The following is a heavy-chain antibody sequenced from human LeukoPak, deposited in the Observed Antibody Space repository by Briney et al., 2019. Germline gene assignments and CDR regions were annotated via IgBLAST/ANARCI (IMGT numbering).Heavy chain of an antibody. D-gene: IGHD3-10*01. J-gene: IGHJ4*02. CDR1: GFTFSSYE. V-gene: IGHV3-9*01. CDR3: AKDTGSIVRGVRGHFDY. CDR2: ISWNSGNI. Sequence: QPGGSLRLSCAASGFTFSSYEMNWVRQAPGKGLEWVSGISWNSGNIDYADSVKGRFTISRDNAKNSLYLQMNSLRAEDTALYYCAKDTGSIVRGVRGHFDYWGQGTLVTVSS.